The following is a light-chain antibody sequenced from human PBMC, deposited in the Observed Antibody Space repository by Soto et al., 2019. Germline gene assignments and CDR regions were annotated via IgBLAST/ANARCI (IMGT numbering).Light chain of an antibody. CDR1: QSVSSSY. Sequence: EIVLTQSPGTLSLSPGERATLSCRASQSVSSSYLAWYQQKPGQAPRLLIYGASSRATGIPDRFSGSGSGTDFTLNISRLEPEDFAVYYCHQYDSSPLTFGGGTTVEIK. V-gene: IGKV3-20*01. J-gene: IGKJ4*01. CDR3: HQYDSSPLT. CDR2: GAS.